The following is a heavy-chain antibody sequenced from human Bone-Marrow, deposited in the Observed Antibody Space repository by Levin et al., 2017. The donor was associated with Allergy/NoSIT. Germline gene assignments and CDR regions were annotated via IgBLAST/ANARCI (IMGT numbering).Heavy chain of an antibody. CDR2: INPNSGGT. V-gene: IGHV1-2*06. D-gene: IGHD1-26*01. Sequence: GGSLRLSCKASGYIFTGYYLHWVRQAPGQGLEWMGRINPNSGGTNFPQKFQGRVTMTGDTSIRTAYMELSRLTSDDTAVYYWARAGYSRGWYDWWGQGTLLTVSS. CDR3: ARAGYSRGWYDW. J-gene: IGHJ5*01. CDR1: GYIFTGYY.